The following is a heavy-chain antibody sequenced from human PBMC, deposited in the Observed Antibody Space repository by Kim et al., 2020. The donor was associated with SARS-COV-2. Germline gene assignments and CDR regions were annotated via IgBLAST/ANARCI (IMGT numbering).Heavy chain of an antibody. D-gene: IGHD3-16*01. Sequence: ASVKVSCKASGYSFITYGMHWVRQAPGQGLEWMAWINAADGNAKYSQKLQGRVTLSRDPSASTAYMELSGLRSEDTAVYYCAREADIFYSNPYTFDDSLQHWGQGTLVTVSS. J-gene: IGHJ1*01. CDR2: INAADGNA. V-gene: IGHV1-3*01. CDR1: GYSFITYG. CDR3: AREADIFYSNPYTFDDSLQH.